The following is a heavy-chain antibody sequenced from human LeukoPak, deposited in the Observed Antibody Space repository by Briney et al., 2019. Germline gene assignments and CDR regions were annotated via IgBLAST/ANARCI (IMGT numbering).Heavy chain of an antibody. CDR1: GGTFSSYA. D-gene: IGHD6-6*01. CDR3: ARASEKAYSGSARITYFDY. Sequence: ASVKVSCKASGGTFSSYAISWVRQAPGQGLEWMGGIIPIFGTANYAQKFQGRVTVTTDESTSTAYMELSSLRSEDTAVYYCARASEKAYSGSARITYFDYWGQGTLVTVSS. V-gene: IGHV1-69*05. CDR2: IIPIFGTA. J-gene: IGHJ4*02.